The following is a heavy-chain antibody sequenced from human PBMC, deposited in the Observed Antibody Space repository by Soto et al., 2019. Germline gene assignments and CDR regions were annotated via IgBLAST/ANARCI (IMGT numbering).Heavy chain of an antibody. V-gene: IGHV1-3*01. CDR3: AREAEDYYYFDY. J-gene: IGHJ4*02. CDR1: GCTFTSYA. D-gene: IGHD4-17*01. CDR2: INAGNGNT. Sequence: ASVKVSCKASGCTFTSYAMHWVRQAPGQRLEWMGWINAGNGNTKYSQRFQGRVTITRDTSASTAYMELSSLRSEGTAVYYCAREAEDYYYFDYWGQGTLVTVSS.